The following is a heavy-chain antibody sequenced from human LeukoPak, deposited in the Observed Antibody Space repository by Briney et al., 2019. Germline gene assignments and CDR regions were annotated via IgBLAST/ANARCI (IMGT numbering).Heavy chain of an antibody. CDR3: VRVRPRIAAAGTRAGYYFDY. CDR1: GGSFSGYY. V-gene: IGHV4-34*01. CDR2: INHSGST. Sequence: SETLSLTCAGYGGSFSGYYWSWIRQPPGKGLEWIGEINHSGSTNYNPSLKSRVTISVDTSKNQFSLKLSSVTAADTAVYYCVRVRPRIAAAGTRAGYYFDYWGQGTLVTVSS. D-gene: IGHD6-13*01. J-gene: IGHJ4*02.